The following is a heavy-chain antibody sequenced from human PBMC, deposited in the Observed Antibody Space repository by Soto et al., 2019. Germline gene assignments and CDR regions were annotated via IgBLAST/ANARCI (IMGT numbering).Heavy chain of an antibody. V-gene: IGHV3-74*01. D-gene: IGHD1-26*01. CDR1: GFTFSNHW. Sequence: EVQLVESGGGLVQPGGSLRLSCAASGFTFSNHWMHWVRQAPGKGLVWVSRINADGTTTTYADSVKGRFTISRDNAKSTLYLQMNSLRDEDTAVYYCETVATGSYNWFHPWGQGTLVTVSS. J-gene: IGHJ5*02. CDR3: ETVATGSYNWFHP. CDR2: INADGTTT.